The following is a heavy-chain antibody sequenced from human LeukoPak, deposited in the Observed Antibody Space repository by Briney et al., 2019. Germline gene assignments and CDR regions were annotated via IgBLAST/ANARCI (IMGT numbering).Heavy chain of an antibody. CDR2: IYTSGST. Sequence: SETLSLTCTVSGGSISSYYWSWIRQPAGKGLEWIGRIYTSGSTKYNPSLKSRVTMSVDTSKNQFSLKLSSVTAADTAVYYCARGRPYQLLSYWFDPWGQGTLVTVSS. D-gene: IGHD6-6*01. J-gene: IGHJ5*02. V-gene: IGHV4-4*07. CDR3: ARGRPYQLLSYWFDP. CDR1: GGSISSYY.